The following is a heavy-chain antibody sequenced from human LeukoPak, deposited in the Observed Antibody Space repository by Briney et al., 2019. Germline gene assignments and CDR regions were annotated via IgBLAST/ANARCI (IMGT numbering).Heavy chain of an antibody. V-gene: IGHV1-2*06. CDR1: GYTFTGYY. J-gene: IGHJ4*02. D-gene: IGHD3-10*02. CDR3: ARALFGNNLVDY. CDR2: INPNSGGT. Sequence: ASVKVSCKASGYTFTGYYMHWVRQAPGQGLEWMGRINPNSGGTNYAQKFQGRVTMTRDTSISTACMELSRLRSDDTAVYYCARALFGNNLVDYWGQGTLVTVSS.